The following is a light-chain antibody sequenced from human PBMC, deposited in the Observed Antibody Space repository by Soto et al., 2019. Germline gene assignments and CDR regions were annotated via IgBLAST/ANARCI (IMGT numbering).Light chain of an antibody. CDR1: QTISSW. Sequence: IQMSQSRSTLSASVADRVTITCRASQTISSWLAWYQQKPGTAPKLLIYHASTLESGVPSRFSGSGSGTEFTLTISSLQPDDFATYYCQQYNSYSFGQGTKVDI. CDR3: QQYNSYS. CDR2: HAS. J-gene: IGKJ1*01. V-gene: IGKV1-5*01.